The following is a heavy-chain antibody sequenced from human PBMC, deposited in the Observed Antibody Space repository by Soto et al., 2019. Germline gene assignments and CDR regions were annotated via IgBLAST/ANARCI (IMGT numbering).Heavy chain of an antibody. Sequence: LRLSCAASGFTFSDYYMSWFRQAPEKGLEWVSYASGSGGVKLYADSVKGRFTISRDNAKNSLYLQLNSLRADDTAVYYCARLGSIAAAGTPDYWGQGTLVTVSS. J-gene: IGHJ4*02. CDR1: GFTFSDYY. CDR2: ASGSGGVK. V-gene: IGHV3-11*01. D-gene: IGHD6-13*01. CDR3: ARLGSIAAAGTPDY.